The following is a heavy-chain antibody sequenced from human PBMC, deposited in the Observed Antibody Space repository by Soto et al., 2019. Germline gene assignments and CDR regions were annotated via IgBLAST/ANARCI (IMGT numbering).Heavy chain of an antibody. J-gene: IGHJ4*02. CDR2: IIPIFGTA. CDR3: ARGGHIVGGTAGVH. D-gene: IGHD1-26*01. CDR1: GGTFSSYA. V-gene: IGHV1-69*01. Sequence: QVQLVQSGAEVKKPGSSVKVSCKASGGTFSSYAISWVRQAPGQGLEWMGGIIPIFGTANYAQKFQGRVTNTADESTSTAYMERSDVRAEDTAVYDCARGGHIVGGTAGVHWGQGTLVTVSS.